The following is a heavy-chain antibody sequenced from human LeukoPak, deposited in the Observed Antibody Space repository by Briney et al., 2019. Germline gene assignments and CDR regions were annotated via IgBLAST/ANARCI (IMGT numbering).Heavy chain of an antibody. D-gene: IGHD4-17*01. CDR3: ARVWESVTNSDY. CDR2: INPNSGGT. J-gene: IGHJ4*02. Sequence: GASVKVSCTASGYTFTGYYMHWVRQAPGQGLEWMGWINPNSGGTNYAQKFQGRVTMTRDTSNSTAYMELSRLRSDDTAVYYCARVWESVTNSDYWGQGTLVTVSS. V-gene: IGHV1-2*02. CDR1: GYTFTGYY.